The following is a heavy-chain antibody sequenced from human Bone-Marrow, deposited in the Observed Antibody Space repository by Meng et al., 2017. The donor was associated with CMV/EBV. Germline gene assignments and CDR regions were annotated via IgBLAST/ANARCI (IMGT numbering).Heavy chain of an antibody. J-gene: IGHJ4*02. V-gene: IGHV1-2*02. CDR1: GYTFTAHY. Sequence: ASVKVSCKASGYTFTAHYFRWVRQAPGQGLEWMGWIHPHRGDTNYAQQFQGRVTLTRDTSINTGYMELTRLTSDDTAVYYCARDNNWVPDYWGQGTLVTVSS. CDR3: ARDNNWVPDY. D-gene: IGHD1-1*01. CDR2: IHPHRGDT.